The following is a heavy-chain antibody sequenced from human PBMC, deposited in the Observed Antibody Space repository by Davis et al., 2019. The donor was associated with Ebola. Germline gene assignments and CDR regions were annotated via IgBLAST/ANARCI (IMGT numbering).Heavy chain of an antibody. Sequence: AASVKVSCKASGYTFTSYGISWVRQAPGQGLEWMGWISAYNGNTYYAQKLQGRVTMTTDTSTSTAYMELRSLRSDDTAVYYCAREGYCSSTSCLYYYYYYGMDVWGQGTTVTVSS. V-gene: IGHV1-18*01. CDR1: GYTFTSYG. CDR2: ISAYNGNT. J-gene: IGHJ6*02. D-gene: IGHD2-2*01. CDR3: AREGYCSSTSCLYYYYYYGMDV.